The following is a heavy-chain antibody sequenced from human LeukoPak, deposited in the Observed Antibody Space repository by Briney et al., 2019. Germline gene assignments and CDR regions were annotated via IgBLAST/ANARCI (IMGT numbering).Heavy chain of an antibody. J-gene: IGHJ5*02. CDR2: INPNTGGT. CDR3: ARDLASGASGKNWFDP. D-gene: IGHD6-25*01. Sequence: ASVKVSCKASGYTFTGYYMHWVRQAPGQGLEWVGWINPNTGGTNYAQKYQGRVTMTRDTSISTAYMEVSSLKSDDSAVYYCARDLASGASGKNWFDPWDQGSLVTVSS. V-gene: IGHV1-2*02. CDR1: GYTFTGYY.